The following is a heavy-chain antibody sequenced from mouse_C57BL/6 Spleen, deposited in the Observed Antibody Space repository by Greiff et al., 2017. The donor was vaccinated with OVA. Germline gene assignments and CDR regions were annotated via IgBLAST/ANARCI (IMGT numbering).Heavy chain of an antibody. CDR1: GYTFTSYW. Sequence: QVQLQQPGAELVMPGASVKLSCKASGYTFTSYWMHWVKQRPGQGLEWIGEIDPSDSYTNYTQKFKGKSTLTVDKSSSTAYMQLSSLTSEDSAVYYCARDYYGSSYYFDYWGQGTTLTVSS. V-gene: IGHV1-69*01. J-gene: IGHJ2*01. CDR3: ARDYYGSSYYFDY. CDR2: IDPSDSYT. D-gene: IGHD1-1*01.